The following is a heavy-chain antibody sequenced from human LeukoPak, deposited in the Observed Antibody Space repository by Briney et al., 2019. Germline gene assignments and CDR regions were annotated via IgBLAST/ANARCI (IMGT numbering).Heavy chain of an antibody. CDR1: GGTFRTYA. CDR3: ARDSLGEMYGGRPIEGYYFDY. V-gene: IGHV1-69*01. Sequence: AWVKVSCKASGGTFRTYAITWVRQAPGQGLEWMGGIIPIFGTANYAQKFQGRVTITADESTSTAYVELSSLRSEDTAVYYCARDSLGEMYGGRPIEGYYFDYWGQGTLVTVSS. J-gene: IGHJ4*02. CDR2: IIPIFGTA. D-gene: IGHD3-16*01.